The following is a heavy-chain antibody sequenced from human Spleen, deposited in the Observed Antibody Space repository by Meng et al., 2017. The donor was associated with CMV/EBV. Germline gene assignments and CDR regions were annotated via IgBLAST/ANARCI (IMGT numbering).Heavy chain of an antibody. J-gene: IGHJ5*02. CDR2: ISYSGRT. CDR1: GFTFSSYG. V-gene: IGHV4-59*01. CDR3: ARGDSGWKRVWFDP. D-gene: IGHD6-19*01. Sequence: ESLKISCAASGFTFSSYGMHWVRQPPGKGLEWIGSISYSGRTYYNPSLKSRVTISVDTSKNQFSLKLSSVTAADTALYYCARGDSGWKRVWFDPWGQGTLVTVSS.